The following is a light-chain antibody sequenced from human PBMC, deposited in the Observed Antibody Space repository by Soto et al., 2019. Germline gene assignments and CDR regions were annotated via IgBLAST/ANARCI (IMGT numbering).Light chain of an antibody. J-gene: IGLJ1*01. V-gene: IGLV2-14*03. Sequence: QSVLTQPASVSGSPGQSITISCTGTSSDVGGYDFVSWYQHHPGKAPRLMIYDVSHRPSGVSDRFSASKSGNTASLTISGLLAEDEADYYCSSYTSISTYVFGTWTKVTVL. CDR2: DVS. CDR3: SSYTSISTYV. CDR1: SSDVGGYDF.